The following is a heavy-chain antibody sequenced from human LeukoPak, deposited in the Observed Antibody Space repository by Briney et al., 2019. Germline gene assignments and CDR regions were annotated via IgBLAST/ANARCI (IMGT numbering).Heavy chain of an antibody. CDR1: GDSISTYY. V-gene: IGHV4-59*01. Sequence: SETLSLTCTVSGDSISTYYWSWIRQPPGKGLEWIGYIYYSGSTNYNPSLKSRVTISVDTSKNQFSLKLSSVTAADTAVYYCARGGRVLRFLEWPDWGQGTLVTVSS. CDR3: ARGGRVLRFLEWPD. CDR2: IYYSGST. J-gene: IGHJ4*02. D-gene: IGHD3-3*01.